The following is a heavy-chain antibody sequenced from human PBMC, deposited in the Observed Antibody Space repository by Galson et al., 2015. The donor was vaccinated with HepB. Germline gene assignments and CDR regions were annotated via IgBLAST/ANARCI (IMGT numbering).Heavy chain of an antibody. D-gene: IGHD6-13*01. CDR1: GFTFSSYW. CDR3: ARDAKGHNKIAAAGTGMSGGVVY. J-gene: IGHJ4*02. CDR2: INSDGSST. V-gene: IGHV3-74*01. Sequence: SLRLSCAASGFTFSSYWMHWVRQAPGKGLVWVSRINSDGSSTSYADSVKGRFTISRDNAKNTLYLQMNSLRAEDTAVYYCARDAKGHNKIAAAGTGMSGGVVYWGQGTLVTVSS.